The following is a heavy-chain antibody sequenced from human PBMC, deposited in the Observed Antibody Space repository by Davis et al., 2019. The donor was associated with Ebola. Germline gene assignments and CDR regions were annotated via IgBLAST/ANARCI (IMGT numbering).Heavy chain of an antibody. CDR1: GFTFNNFA. Sequence: GESLKIFCAASGFTFNNFAMSWVRQAPGKGLEWVSAISGSGGSTYYADSVKGRFTISRDNSKNTLYLQMNSLRAEDTAVYYCAKFPWPLWFREYQEPNWFDPWGQGTLVTVSS. CDR2: ISGSGGST. CDR3: AKFPWPLWFREYQEPNWFDP. J-gene: IGHJ5*02. V-gene: IGHV3-23*01. D-gene: IGHD3-10*01.